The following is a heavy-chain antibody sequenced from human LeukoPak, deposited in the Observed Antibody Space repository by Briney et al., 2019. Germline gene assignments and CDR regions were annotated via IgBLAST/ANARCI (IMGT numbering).Heavy chain of an antibody. CDR1: GGSFSGYY. J-gene: IGHJ6*02. Sequence: SETLSLTCAVYGGSFSGYYWSWIRQPPGKGLEWIGEINHSGSTNYNPSLKSRVTISVDTSKNQFSLKLSSVTAADTAVYYCARSVVVVPAAHYYYGMDVWGQGTTVTVSS. D-gene: IGHD2-2*01. CDR2: INHSGST. CDR3: ARSVVVVPAAHYYYGMDV. V-gene: IGHV4-34*01.